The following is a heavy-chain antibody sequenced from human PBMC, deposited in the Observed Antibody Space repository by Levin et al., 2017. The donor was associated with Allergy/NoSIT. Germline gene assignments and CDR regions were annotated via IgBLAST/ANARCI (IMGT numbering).Heavy chain of an antibody. CDR3: ARRGDP. V-gene: IGHV4-39*01. CDR1: GGSISSGTYY. CDR2: VSYSGKT. Sequence: GSLRLSCTVSGGSISSGTYYWGWIRQPPGKGLEWIGSVSYSGKTDYNPSLKSRVTISVDTSKNQFSLKLRSVTAADTAVYYCARRGDPWGQGTLVTVSS. J-gene: IGHJ5*02.